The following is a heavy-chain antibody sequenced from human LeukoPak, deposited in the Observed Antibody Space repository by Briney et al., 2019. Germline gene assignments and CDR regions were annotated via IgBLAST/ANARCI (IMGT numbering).Heavy chain of an antibody. CDR1: GFTFSSYA. CDR3: ARGILGSPGNYYYYYGMDV. D-gene: IGHD2-15*01. CDR2: ISYDGSNK. J-gene: IGHJ6*02. V-gene: IGHV3-30-3*01. Sequence: PGGSLRLSCAASGFTFSSYAMHWVRQAPGKGLVWVAVISYDGSNKYYADSVKGRFTISRDNSKNTLYLQMNSLRAEDTAMYYCARGILGSPGNYYYYYGMDVWGQGTTVTVSS.